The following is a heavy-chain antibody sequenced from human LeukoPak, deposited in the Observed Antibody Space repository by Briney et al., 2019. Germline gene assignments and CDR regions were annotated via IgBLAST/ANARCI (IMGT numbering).Heavy chain of an antibody. CDR2: ISGSGGST. CDR3: ARGNMLRVEGEVY. Sequence: KTGGSLRLSCAASGFTFSSYAMSWVRQAPGKGLEWVSGISGSGGSTYYADSVKGRFTISRDNSKNTLYLQMNNLRAEDTAVYYCARGNMLRVEGEVYWGQGTLVTVSS. J-gene: IGHJ4*02. CDR1: GFTFSSYA. V-gene: IGHV3-23*01. D-gene: IGHD3-10*01.